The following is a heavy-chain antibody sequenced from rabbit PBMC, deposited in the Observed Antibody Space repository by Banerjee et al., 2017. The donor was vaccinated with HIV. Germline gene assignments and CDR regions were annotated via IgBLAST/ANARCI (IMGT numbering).Heavy chain of an antibody. CDR3: ARDLAGVIGWNFGL. CDR1: GFDFSRYYM. V-gene: IGHV1S45*01. CDR2: INTSSGNA. Sequence: QEQLKESGGGLVQPGGSLKLSCKASGFDFSRYYMSWVRQAPGKGLEWIACINTSSGNAVYANWAKGRFTISKTSSTTVTLQMTSLTAADTATYFCARDLAGVIGWNFGLWGPGTLVTVS. D-gene: IGHD4-1*01. J-gene: IGHJ4*01.